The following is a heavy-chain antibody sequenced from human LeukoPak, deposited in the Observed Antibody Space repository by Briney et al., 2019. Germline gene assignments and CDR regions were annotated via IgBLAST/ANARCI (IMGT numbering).Heavy chain of an antibody. CDR1: GFTFSSYG. V-gene: IGHV3-30*02. CDR2: IRYDGSNK. CDR3: AKDLYNSGWYPTTFDY. D-gene: IGHD6-19*01. J-gene: IGHJ4*02. Sequence: GGSLRLSCAASGFTFSSYGIHWVRQAPGKGLEWVAFIRYDGSNKYYADSVKGQFTISRDNSKNTLYLQMNSLRAEDTAVYYCAKDLYNSGWYPTTFDYWGQGTLVTVSS.